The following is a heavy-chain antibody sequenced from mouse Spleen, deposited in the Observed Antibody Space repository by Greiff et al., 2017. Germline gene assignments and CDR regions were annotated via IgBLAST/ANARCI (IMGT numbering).Heavy chain of an antibody. J-gene: IGHJ4*01. D-gene: IGHD2-12*01. CDR1: GFTFSDYY. V-gene: IGHV5-16*01. Sequence: DVKLVESEGGLVQPGSSMKLSCTASGFTFSDYYMAWVRQVPEKGLEWVANINYDGSSTYYLDSLKSRFIISRDNAKNILYLQMSSLKSEDTATYYCAKLYDDYAMDYWGQGTSVTVSS. CDR3: AKLYDDYAMDY. CDR2: INYDGSST.